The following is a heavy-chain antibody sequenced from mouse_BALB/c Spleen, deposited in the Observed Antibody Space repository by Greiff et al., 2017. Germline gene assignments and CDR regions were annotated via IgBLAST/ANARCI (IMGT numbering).Heavy chain of an antibody. CDR1: GFTFSSYA. Sequence: EVKLMESGGGLVKPGGSLKLSCAASGFTFSSYAMSWVRQTPEKRLEWVATISSGGSYTYYPDSVKGRFTISRDNAKNTLYLQMSSLRSEDTAMYYCARRKSYFDYWGQGTTLTVSS. V-gene: IGHV5-9-3*01. CDR3: ARRKSYFDY. J-gene: IGHJ2*01. CDR2: ISSGGSYT.